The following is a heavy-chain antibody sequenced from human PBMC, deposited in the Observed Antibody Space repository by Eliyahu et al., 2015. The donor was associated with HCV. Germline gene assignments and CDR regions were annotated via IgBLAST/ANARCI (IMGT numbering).Heavy chain of an antibody. CDR2: IYYSGTGTT. Sequence: QVQLQESGPGLVKPSETLSLTCSVSGXSVINFXWSWXRRPPGKGLEWIGYIYYSGTGTTKYNLSLRGRITMSLDTSRNQFSLKLSSVTAADTAVYYCAGERNIGAQEGMDVWGQGTTVTVSS. CDR1: GXSVINFX. J-gene: IGHJ6*02. V-gene: IGHV4-59*02. D-gene: IGHD6-13*01. CDR3: AGERNIGAQEGMDV.